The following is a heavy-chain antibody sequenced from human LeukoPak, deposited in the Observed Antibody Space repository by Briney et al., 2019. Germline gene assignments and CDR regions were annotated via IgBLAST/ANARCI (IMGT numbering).Heavy chain of an antibody. J-gene: IGHJ5*02. D-gene: IGHD3-9*01. CDR3: ARRKRYFDWFQNWFDP. V-gene: IGHV4-59*12. Sequence: SETLSLTCTVSGGSISSYYWSWIRQPPGKGLEWIGYIYYSGSTNYNPSLKSRVTISVDTSKNQFSLKLSSVTAADTAVYYCARRKRYFDWFQNWFDPWGQGTLVTVSS. CDR2: IYYSGST. CDR1: GGSISSYY.